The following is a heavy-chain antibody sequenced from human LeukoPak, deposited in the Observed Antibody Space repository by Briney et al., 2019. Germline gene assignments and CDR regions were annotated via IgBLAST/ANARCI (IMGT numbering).Heavy chain of an antibody. V-gene: IGHV3-30*02. Sequence: GGSLRLSCAASGFPFSSYAMHWVRQAPGKGLEWVAFIRHDGSKQYYRDPVKGRFTISRDNSKNTLYLQMNSLRAEDTAVYYCTKVRLLGALDDAFDVWGQGTMVTVSS. CDR1: GFPFSSYA. CDR3: TKVRLLGALDDAFDV. CDR2: IRHDGSKQ. D-gene: IGHD7-27*01. J-gene: IGHJ3*01.